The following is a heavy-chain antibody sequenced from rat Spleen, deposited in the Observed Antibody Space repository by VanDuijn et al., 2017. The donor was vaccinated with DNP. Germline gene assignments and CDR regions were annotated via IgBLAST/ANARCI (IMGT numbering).Heavy chain of an antibody. CDR3: TRGPNYGGDSDYFDY. CDR2: ISISGSRT. D-gene: IGHD1-11*01. V-gene: IGHV5-27*01. Sequence: EVQLVESGGGLVQPGRSLKLSCAASGFTFSSYYMAWVRQAPKKGLEWVATISISGSRTYYGDSVKGRFSLSRDNAKSTLYRQVNSLRSEDTAIYFCTRGPNYGGDSDYFDYWGQGVMVTVSS. CDR1: GFTFSSYY. J-gene: IGHJ2*01.